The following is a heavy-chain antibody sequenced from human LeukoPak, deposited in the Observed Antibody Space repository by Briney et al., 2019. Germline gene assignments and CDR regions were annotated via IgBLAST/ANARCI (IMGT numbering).Heavy chain of an antibody. J-gene: IGHJ5*02. V-gene: IGHV1-46*01. CDR1: GYTFTSYY. D-gene: IGHD6-19*01. CDR3: ARDWGQWLHHNWFDP. Sequence: ASVKVSCKASGYTFTSYYMHWVRQAPGQGLEWMGIINPSGGSTSYAQKFQGRVTMTRDTSTSTVYMELSSLRSEDTAVYYCARDWGQWLHHNWFDPWGQGTLVTVSS. CDR2: INPSGGST.